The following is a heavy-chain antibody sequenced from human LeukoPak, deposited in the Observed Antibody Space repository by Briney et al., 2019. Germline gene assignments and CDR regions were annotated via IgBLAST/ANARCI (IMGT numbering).Heavy chain of an antibody. V-gene: IGHV4-4*07. D-gene: IGHD4-17*01. CDR1: GGSISSYY. J-gene: IGHJ6*03. CDR2: IYTSVST. Sequence: IPSETLSLTCTVSGGSISSYYWSWIRQPAGKGLEWIGRIYTSVSTNYSPSLKSRVTMSVDTSKNQFSLKLSSVTAADTAVYYCARGGYGDYAAHYYYMDVWGKGTTVTISS. CDR3: ARGGYGDYAAHYYYMDV.